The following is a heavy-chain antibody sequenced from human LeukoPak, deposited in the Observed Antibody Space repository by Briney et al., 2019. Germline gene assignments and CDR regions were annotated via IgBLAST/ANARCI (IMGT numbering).Heavy chain of an antibody. J-gene: IGHJ4*02. D-gene: IGHD6-6*01. CDR2: INHSGST. V-gene: IGHV4-34*01. CDR1: GGSFSGYY. Sequence: GSLRLSCAVYGGSFSGYYWSWIRQPPGKGLEWIGEINHSGSTNYNPSLKSRVTISVDTSKNQFSLKLSSVTAADTAVYYCARGGVGIAARRFDYWGQGTLVTVSS. CDR3: ARGGVGIAARRFDY.